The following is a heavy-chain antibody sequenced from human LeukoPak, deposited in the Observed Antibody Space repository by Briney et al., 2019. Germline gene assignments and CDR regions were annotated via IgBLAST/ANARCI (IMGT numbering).Heavy chain of an antibody. J-gene: IGHJ4*02. CDR2: IYYSGST. CDR3: ARTYYDFWSGYSVQGYFDY. CDR1: GFTFSNAW. V-gene: IGHV4-59*05. Sequence: GSLRLSCAASGFTFSNAWMSWVRQAPGKGLEWIGSIYYSGSTYYNPSLKSRVTISVDTSKNQFSLKLSSVTAADTAVYYCARTYYDFWSGYSVQGYFDYWGQGTLVTVSS. D-gene: IGHD3-3*01.